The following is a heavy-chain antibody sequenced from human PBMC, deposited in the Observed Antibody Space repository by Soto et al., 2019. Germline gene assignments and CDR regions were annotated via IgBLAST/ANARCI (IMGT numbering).Heavy chain of an antibody. V-gene: IGHV5-51*01. D-gene: IGHD2-15*01. Sequence: EVHLVQSGAEVKKPGESLKISCKASGYKFTDAWIGWVRQMPGKGLEWMAIIYPGDSETRYSPSFRGQVTISADKSINTAFLHGSSLKASDSAFYFCARQKGYWGQGTLITVSS. J-gene: IGHJ4*02. CDR1: GYKFTDAW. CDR3: ARQKGY. CDR2: IYPGDSET.